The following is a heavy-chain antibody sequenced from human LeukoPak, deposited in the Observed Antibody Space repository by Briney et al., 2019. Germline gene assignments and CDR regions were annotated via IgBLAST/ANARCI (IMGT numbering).Heavy chain of an antibody. V-gene: IGHV4-4*07. J-gene: IGHJ5*02. Sequence: PSETLSLTCTVSGGSISSYYWSWIRQPAGKGLEWIGRIYTSGSTNYNPSLKSRVTISVDTSKNQFSLKLSSVTAADTAVYYCARHSMVRGVNNWFDPWGQGTLVTVSS. CDR3: ARHSMVRGVNNWFDP. CDR2: IYTSGST. CDR1: GGSISSYY. D-gene: IGHD3-10*01.